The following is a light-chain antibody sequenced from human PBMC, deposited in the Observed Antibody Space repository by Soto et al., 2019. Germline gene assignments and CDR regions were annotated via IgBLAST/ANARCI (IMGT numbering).Light chain of an antibody. CDR3: NSYAGTNNDV. CDR2: EVN. CDR1: SSDVGGYNY. V-gene: IGLV2-8*01. Sequence: QSVLTQPPSASGSPGQSVTISCTGTSSDVGGYNYVSWYQQHPGKAPKLMIFEVNKRPSGVPDRFSGSKSGNTASLTVSGLQAEDEADYYCNSYAGTNNDVFGTGTKVTVL. J-gene: IGLJ1*01.